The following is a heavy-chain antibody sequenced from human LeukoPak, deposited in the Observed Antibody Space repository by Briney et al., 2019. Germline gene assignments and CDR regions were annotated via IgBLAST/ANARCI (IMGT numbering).Heavy chain of an antibody. V-gene: IGHV4-39*01. CDR2: IYYSGST. D-gene: IGHD5-18*01. CDR1: GGSISSSSYY. Sequence: SETLSLTCTVSGGSISSSSYYWGWIRQPPGQGLDWIGSIYYSGSTYYNPSLKSRVTISVDTSKNQFSLKLSSVTAADTAVYYCARAEDTAMVYYFDYWGQGTLVTVSS. J-gene: IGHJ4*02. CDR3: ARAEDTAMVYYFDY.